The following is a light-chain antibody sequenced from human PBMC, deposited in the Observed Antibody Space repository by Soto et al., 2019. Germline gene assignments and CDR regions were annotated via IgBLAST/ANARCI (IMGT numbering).Light chain of an antibody. CDR2: EVN. Sequence: QSALTQPASLSGSPGQSITISCTGTSSDIGAYDYVSWFQQHPGKAPKLMISEVNNRPSGVSNRFSGSKSGNTAYLTISGLQVEDEADYYCSSYTSSRAYVFGIGTKLTVL. CDR3: SSYTSSRAYV. CDR1: SSDIGAYDY. V-gene: IGLV2-14*01. J-gene: IGLJ1*01.